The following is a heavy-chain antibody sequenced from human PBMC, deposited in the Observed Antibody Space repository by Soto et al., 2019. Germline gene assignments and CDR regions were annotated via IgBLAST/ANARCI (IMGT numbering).Heavy chain of an antibody. D-gene: IGHD3-16*01. CDR1: GYTFTGYY. J-gene: IGHJ6*02. Sequence: ASVRVSCKASGYTFTGYYMHWVRQAPGQGLEWMGWINPNSGGTNYAQKFQGRVTMTRDTSISTAYMELSRLRSDDTAVYYCARDQDVNYYYYGMDVWGQGTTVTVSS. V-gene: IGHV1-2*02. CDR3: ARDQDVNYYYYGMDV. CDR2: INPNSGGT.